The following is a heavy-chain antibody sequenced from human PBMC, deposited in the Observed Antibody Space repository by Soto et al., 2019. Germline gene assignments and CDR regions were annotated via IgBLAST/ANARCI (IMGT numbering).Heavy chain of an antibody. V-gene: IGHV4-59*12. J-gene: IGHJ6*02. CDR3: ARVYTEYYGMDV. CDR2: IYYSGST. Sequence: SETLSLTCTVSGGSISSYYWSWIRQPPGKGLEWIGYIYYSGSTNYNPSLKSRVTISVDTSKNQFSLKLSSVTAADTAVYYCARVYTEYYGMDVWGQGTTVTVSS. CDR1: GGSISSYY. D-gene: IGHD1-20*01.